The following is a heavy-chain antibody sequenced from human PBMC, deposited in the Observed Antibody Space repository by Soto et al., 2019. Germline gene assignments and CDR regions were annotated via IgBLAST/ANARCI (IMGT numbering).Heavy chain of an antibody. Sequence: SETLSLTCTVSGGSISSSSYYWGWIRQPPGKGLEWIGSIYYSGSTYYNPSLKSRVTISVDTSKNQFSLKLSSVTAADTAVYYCARHNVPRYYYGSGRRFNWFDPWGQGTLVTVSS. J-gene: IGHJ5*02. CDR2: IYYSGST. D-gene: IGHD3-10*01. CDR3: ARHNVPRYYYGSGRRFNWFDP. V-gene: IGHV4-39*01. CDR1: GGSISSSSYY.